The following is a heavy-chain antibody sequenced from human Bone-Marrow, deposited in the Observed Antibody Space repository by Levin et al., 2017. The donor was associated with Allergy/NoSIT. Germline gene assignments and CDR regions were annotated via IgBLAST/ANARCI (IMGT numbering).Heavy chain of an antibody. Sequence: GGSLRLSCAASGFTFSDYAITWVRQAPGKGLAWVSAITASGHKTYYSNSAEGRFSVSRDNAGKTVYLQMNSLTGDDTAVYYCAREKGGTRSWYTVDYWGQGALVIVSP. CDR1: GFTFSDYA. D-gene: IGHD6-13*01. V-gene: IGHV3-23*01. CDR3: AREKGGTRSWYTVDY. CDR2: ITASGHKT. J-gene: IGHJ4*02.